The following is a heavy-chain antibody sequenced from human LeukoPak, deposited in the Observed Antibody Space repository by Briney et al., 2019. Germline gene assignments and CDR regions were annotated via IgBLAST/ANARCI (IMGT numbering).Heavy chain of an antibody. CDR2: IYHSGST. D-gene: IGHD2-21*01. CDR3: ARDKQPVITYFDL. CDR1: GGSISSSNW. V-gene: IGHV4-4*02. J-gene: IGHJ2*01. Sequence: SETLSLTCAVSGGSISSSNWWSWVRPPPGKGLEWIGEIYHSGSTNYNPSLKSRVTISVDKSKNQFSLKLSSVTAADTAVYYCARDKQPVITYFDLWGRGTLVTVSS.